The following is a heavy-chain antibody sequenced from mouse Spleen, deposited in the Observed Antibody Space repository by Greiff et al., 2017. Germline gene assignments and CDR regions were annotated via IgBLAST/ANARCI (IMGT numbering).Heavy chain of an antibody. Sequence: VQLQQPGAELVKPGASVKLSCKASGYTFTSYWMHWVKQRPGQGLEWIGMIHPNSGSTNYNEKFKSKATLTVDKSSSTAYMQLSSLTSEDSAVYYCARGDYYDGTPFAYWGQGTLVTVSA. CDR2: IHPNSGST. J-gene: IGHJ3*01. CDR1: GYTFTSYW. V-gene: IGHV1-64*01. D-gene: IGHD1-1*02. CDR3: ARGDYYDGTPFAY.